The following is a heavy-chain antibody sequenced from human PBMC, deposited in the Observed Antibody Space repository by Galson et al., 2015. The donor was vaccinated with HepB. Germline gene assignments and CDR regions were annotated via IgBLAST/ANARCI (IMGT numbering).Heavy chain of an antibody. J-gene: IGHJ3*02. CDR3: VRDRGVAPRDSALDI. Sequence: WIRQSPEKGLEWIGGVYQGKTTNSNPSLKSRVTVSVDKSTNQISLKMTSVMAADTAMYYCVRDRGVAPRDSALDIWGQGTMVTVSS. CDR2: VYQGKTT. D-gene: IGHD3-10*01. V-gene: IGHV4-4*02.